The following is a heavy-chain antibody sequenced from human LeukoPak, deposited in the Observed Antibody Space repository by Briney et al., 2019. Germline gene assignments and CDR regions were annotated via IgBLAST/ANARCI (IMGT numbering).Heavy chain of an antibody. D-gene: IGHD3-10*01. CDR2: IDPSDSYT. Sequence: PGASLQISCKCSGYIFTSYWISWVRQLPGKGLEWMGRIDPSDSYTNYSPSFQGHVTISADKSISTAYLQWSSLQASDTAMYFCARRRGHSSEAYYCNYWGQGTLVTVSS. V-gene: IGHV5-10-1*01. CDR1: GYIFTSYW. J-gene: IGHJ4*02. CDR3: ARRRGHSSEAYYCNY.